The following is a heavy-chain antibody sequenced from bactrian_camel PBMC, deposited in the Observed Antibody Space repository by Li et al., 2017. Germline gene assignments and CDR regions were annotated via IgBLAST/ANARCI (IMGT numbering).Heavy chain of an antibody. CDR1: RLTNTNC. V-gene: IGHV3S55*01. CDR3: VVDYEFSLAYSMPKATY. CDR2: IGQHGDT. J-gene: IGHJ4*01. D-gene: IGHD3*01. Sequence: VQLVESGGGSVQAGGSLRPSCTASRLTNTNCMAWFRQAPGKEREGVAAIGQHGDTSYADSVKGRFTISRDNTRNTLYLQMNSLKPEDTAMYYCVVDYEFSLAYSMPKATYWGQGTQVTVS.